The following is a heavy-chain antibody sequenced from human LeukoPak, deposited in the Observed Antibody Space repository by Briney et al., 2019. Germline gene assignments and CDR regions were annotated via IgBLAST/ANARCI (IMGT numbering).Heavy chain of an antibody. Sequence: ASVKVSCKASGYTFTSYAMHWVRQAPGQRLEWMGWINAGNGNTKYSQKFQGRVTITRDTSASTAYMELSSVRSEDTAVYYCARDLAMVYYNWFDPWGQGTLVTVSS. D-gene: IGHD5-18*01. CDR2: INAGNGNT. J-gene: IGHJ5*02. V-gene: IGHV1-3*01. CDR1: GYTFTSYA. CDR3: ARDLAMVYYNWFDP.